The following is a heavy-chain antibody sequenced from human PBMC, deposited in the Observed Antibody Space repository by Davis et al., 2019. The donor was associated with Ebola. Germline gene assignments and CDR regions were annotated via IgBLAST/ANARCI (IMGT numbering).Heavy chain of an antibody. Sequence: GESLKISCAASGFTFSSYGMHWVRQAPGKGLEWVAFISYDGSNTYYAESVKGRVTISRDNSKNTLYLQMNSLRAEDTAVYYCTKGELCSGGTCHHYYYYMDVWGKGTTVTVSS. V-gene: IGHV3-30*18. CDR1: GFTFSSYG. CDR2: ISYDGSNT. D-gene: IGHD2-15*01. J-gene: IGHJ6*03. CDR3: TKGELCSGGTCHHYYYYMDV.